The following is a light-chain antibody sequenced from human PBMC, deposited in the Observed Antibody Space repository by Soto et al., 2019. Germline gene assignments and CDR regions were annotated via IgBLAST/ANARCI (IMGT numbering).Light chain of an antibody. CDR1: SSDVGGYNY. CDR2: DVG. Sequence: SALTQPRSVSGSPGQSVTISCTGTSSDVGGYNYVSWYQQHPGKAPKLMIYDVGKRPSGVPDRFSGSKSGNTASLTISGLQAEDEADYYCCSYAGSYPVVFGGGTKLTVL. J-gene: IGLJ2*01. V-gene: IGLV2-11*01. CDR3: CSYAGSYPVV.